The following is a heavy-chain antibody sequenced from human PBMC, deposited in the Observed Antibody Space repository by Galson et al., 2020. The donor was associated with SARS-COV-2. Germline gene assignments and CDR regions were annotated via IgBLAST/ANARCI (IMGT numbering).Heavy chain of an antibody. CDR1: GGSLSSGSYY. V-gene: IGHV4-61*02. Sequence: SETLSLTCTVSGGSLSSGSYYWSWIRQPAGKGLEWLGRIYTSGSTNYNPSLQSRVTISIDTSKNQFSLELTSVTAADTAVYFCAYGVVAGTGYWGQGILVTVSS. CDR2: IYTSGST. D-gene: IGHD6-19*01. CDR3: AYGVVAGTGY. J-gene: IGHJ4*02.